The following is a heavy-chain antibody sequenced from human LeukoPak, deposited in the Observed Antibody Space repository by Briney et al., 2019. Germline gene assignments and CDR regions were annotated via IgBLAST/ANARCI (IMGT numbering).Heavy chain of an antibody. V-gene: IGHV3-23*01. Sequence: QPGGSLRLSCAASGFTFSSYAMSWVRQAPGKGLEWVSAISGSGGSTYYADSVKGRFTIPRDNSKNTLYLQMNSLRAEDTAVYYCAKVRELLSQSFDYWGQGTLVTVSS. CDR3: AKVRELLSQSFDY. D-gene: IGHD1-26*01. J-gene: IGHJ4*02. CDR1: GFTFSSYA. CDR2: ISGSGGST.